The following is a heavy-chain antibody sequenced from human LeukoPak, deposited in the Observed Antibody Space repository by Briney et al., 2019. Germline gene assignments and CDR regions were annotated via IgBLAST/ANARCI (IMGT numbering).Heavy chain of an antibody. J-gene: IGHJ4*02. D-gene: IGHD3-10*01. CDR2: IYYSGST. CDR3: ARVWFGELLQAVFDY. CDR1: GGSISSYY. Sequence: SETLSLTCTVSGGSISSYYWSWIRQPPGKGLEWIGYIYYSGSTNYNPSLKSRVTISVDTSKNQFSLKPSSVTAADTAVYYCARVWFGELLQAVFDYWGQGTLVTVSS. V-gene: IGHV4-59*01.